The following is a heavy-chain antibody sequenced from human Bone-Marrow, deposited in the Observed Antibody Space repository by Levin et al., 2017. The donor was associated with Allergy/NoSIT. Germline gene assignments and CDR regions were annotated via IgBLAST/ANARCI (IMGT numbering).Heavy chain of an antibody. D-gene: IGHD3-9*01. Sequence: KGLEWLGYIYSTGNTNYNPSLKSRVTISLDTSKKQFYLRLRSVTAADTAVYYCARARYFDLFSIYYYVMDVWGQGTTVTVSS. CDR2: IYSTGNT. CDR3: ARARYFDLFSIYYYVMDV. V-gene: IGHV4-59*01. J-gene: IGHJ6*02.